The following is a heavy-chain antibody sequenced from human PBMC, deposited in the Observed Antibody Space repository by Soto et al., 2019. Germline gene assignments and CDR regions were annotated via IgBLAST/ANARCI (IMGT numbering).Heavy chain of an antibody. Sequence: SEPLSLTSTVSGGSISSYYWSWIRQPPGKGLEWIGYIYYSGSTNYNPSLKSRVTISVDTSKNQFSLKLSSVTAADTAVYYCARARITAMLDYWGQGTLVTVSS. J-gene: IGHJ4*02. CDR1: GGSISSYY. V-gene: IGHV4-59*01. CDR3: ARARITAMLDY. D-gene: IGHD5-18*01. CDR2: IYYSGST.